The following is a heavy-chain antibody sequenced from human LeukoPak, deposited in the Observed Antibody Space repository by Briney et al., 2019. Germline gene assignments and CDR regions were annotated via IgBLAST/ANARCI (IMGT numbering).Heavy chain of an antibody. CDR1: GLTFSSYG. D-gene: IGHD6-19*01. J-gene: IGHJ6*02. CDR2: IWYDGSNK. CDR3: ARDLAVAVPLYCGMDV. V-gene: IGHV3-33*01. Sequence: GGSLRLSCAASGLTFSSYGMHWVRQAPGKGLEWVAVIWYDGSNKYYADSVKGRFTISRDNSKNTLYLQMNSLRAEDTAVYYCARDLAVAVPLYCGMDVWGQGTTVTVSS.